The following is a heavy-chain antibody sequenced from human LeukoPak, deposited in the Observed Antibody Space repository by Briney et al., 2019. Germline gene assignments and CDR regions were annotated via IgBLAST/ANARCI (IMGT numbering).Heavy chain of an antibody. CDR2: ISSSSSYI. CDR3: ARGYCSSTSCAGTNGDYYYGMDV. V-gene: IGHV3-21*01. J-gene: IGHJ6*02. Sequence: GGSLRLSCAASGFTFSSYSMNWVRQAPGKGLEWVSSISSSSSYIYYADSVKGRFTISRDNAKNSLYLQMNSLRAEDAAVYYCARGYCSSTSCAGTNGDYYYGMDVWGQGTTVTVSS. D-gene: IGHD2-2*01. CDR1: GFTFSSYS.